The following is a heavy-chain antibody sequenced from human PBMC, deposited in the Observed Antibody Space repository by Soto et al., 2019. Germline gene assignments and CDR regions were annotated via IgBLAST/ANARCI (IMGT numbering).Heavy chain of an antibody. CDR3: ARDGSDYGDYVQGY. D-gene: IGHD4-17*01. V-gene: IGHV1-46*01. CDR1: RGTFSSYA. Sequence: AAVKVSCKASRGTFSSYAISWVRQAPGQGLEWMGGINPSGGSTSYAQKFQGRVTMTRDTSTSTVYMELSSLRSEDTAVYYCARDGSDYGDYVQGYWGQGTLVTVSS. J-gene: IGHJ4*02. CDR2: INPSGGST.